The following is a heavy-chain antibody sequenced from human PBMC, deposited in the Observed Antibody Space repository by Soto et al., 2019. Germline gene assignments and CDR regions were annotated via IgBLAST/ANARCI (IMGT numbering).Heavy chain of an antibody. J-gene: IGHJ4*02. CDR1: GFTFSSYA. D-gene: IGHD6-6*01. V-gene: IGHV3-23*01. CDR3: AKDLTGIAARPGDY. Sequence: GGSLRLSCAASGFTFSSYAMSWVRQAPGKGLEWVSAISGSGGSTYYADSVKGRFTISRDNSKNTLYLRMNSLRAEDTAVYYCAKDLTGIAARPGDYWGQGTLVTVSS. CDR2: ISGSGGST.